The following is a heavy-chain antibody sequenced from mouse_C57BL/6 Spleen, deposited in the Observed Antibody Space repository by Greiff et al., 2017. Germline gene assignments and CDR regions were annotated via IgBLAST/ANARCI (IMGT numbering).Heavy chain of an antibody. V-gene: IGHV2-9-1*01. CDR1: GFSLTSYA. D-gene: IGHD1-1*01. J-gene: IGHJ2*01. CDR3: ARNWEILRWALDY. Sequence: VKLMESGPGLVAPSQSLSITCTVSGFSLTSYAISWVRQPPGKGLEWLGVIWTGGGTNYNSALKSRLSISKDNSKSQVFLKMNSLQTDDTARYYCARNWEILRWALDYWGQGTTLTVSS. CDR2: IWTGGGT.